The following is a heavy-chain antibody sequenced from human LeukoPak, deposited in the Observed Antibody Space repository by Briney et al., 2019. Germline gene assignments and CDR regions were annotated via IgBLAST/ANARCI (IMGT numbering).Heavy chain of an antibody. D-gene: IGHD6-13*01. CDR2: IIPIFGTA. Sequence: ASVKVSCKASGGTFSSYAISWVRQAPGQGLEWMGGIIPIFGTANYAQKFQGRVTITADESTSTAYMELSSLRSEDTAVYYCARPLSGGSSRYSLYYYGMDVWGQGTTVTVSS. CDR3: ARPLSGGSSRYSLYYYGMDV. V-gene: IGHV1-69*13. J-gene: IGHJ6*02. CDR1: GGTFSSYA.